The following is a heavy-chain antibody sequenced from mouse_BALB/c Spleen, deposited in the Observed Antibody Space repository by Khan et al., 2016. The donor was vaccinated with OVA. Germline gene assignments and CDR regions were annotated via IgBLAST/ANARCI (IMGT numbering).Heavy chain of an antibody. J-gene: IGHJ3*01. CDR3: ARSGYGNPFAY. D-gene: IGHD2-1*01. CDR1: GYTFTSYY. Sequence: QVQLQQPGAELVKPGTSVKISCKASGYTFTSYYMYWVKQRPGQGLEWIGGINPNNGDSNFNEKFKSKATLTVDTSSSTAYLQLGILTSEDSAVYYCARSGYGNPFAYWGQGTLVTVSA. V-gene: IGHV1S81*02. CDR2: INPNNGDS.